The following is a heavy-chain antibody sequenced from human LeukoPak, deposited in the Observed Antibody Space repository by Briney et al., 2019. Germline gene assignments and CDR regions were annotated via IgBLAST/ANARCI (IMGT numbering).Heavy chain of an antibody. J-gene: IGHJ5*02. CDR1: GGSISSGSYY. CDR3: ARGGYYGSGNDFRFDP. CDR2: IYTSGST. V-gene: IGHV4-61*02. D-gene: IGHD3-10*01. Sequence: SQTLSLTCTVSGGSISSGSYYWSWIRQPAGKGLEWIGRIYTSGSTNYNPSLKSRVTISVETSKNQFSLKLKSVTAADTAVYYCARGGYYGSGNDFRFDPWGQGTLVTVSS.